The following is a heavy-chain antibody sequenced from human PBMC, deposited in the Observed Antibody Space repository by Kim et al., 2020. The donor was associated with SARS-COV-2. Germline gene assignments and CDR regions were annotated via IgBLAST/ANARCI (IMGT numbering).Heavy chain of an antibody. Sequence: YTPSLKSRVTISVDTSKNPFSLKLSSVTAADTAVYYCARGEQPRSNWFDPWGQGTLVTVSS. V-gene: IGHV4-34*01. CDR3: ARGEQPRSNWFDP. J-gene: IGHJ5*02. D-gene: IGHD5-18*01.